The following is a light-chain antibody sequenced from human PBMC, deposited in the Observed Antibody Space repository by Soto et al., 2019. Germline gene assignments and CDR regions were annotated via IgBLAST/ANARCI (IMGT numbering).Light chain of an antibody. CDR1: SSNIGSNF. CDR3: GTWDNSLSGGRAV. V-gene: IGLV1-51*01. Sequence: QSVLTQPPSVSAAPGQMITVSCSGSSSNIGSNFVSWYQQFPGSAPRLLIYDNNERPSGIPVRFSGSKSVTSATLGITGLQAGDEAVYYCGTWDNSLSGGRAVFGGGTKLAVL. CDR2: DNN. J-gene: IGLJ3*02.